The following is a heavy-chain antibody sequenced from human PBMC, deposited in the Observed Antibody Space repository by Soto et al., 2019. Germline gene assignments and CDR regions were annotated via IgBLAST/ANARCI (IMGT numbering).Heavy chain of an antibody. J-gene: IGHJ4*02. Sequence: ASMKVSCKASGYTFTSYGISWVRQAPGQGLEWMGWISAYNGNTNYAQKLQGTVTMTTDTSTSTAYMELRSLRSDDTAVYYCARHDYGDYETYWGQGTLVTVSS. V-gene: IGHV1-18*04. CDR3: ARHDYGDYETY. D-gene: IGHD4-17*01. CDR1: GYTFTSYG. CDR2: ISAYNGNT.